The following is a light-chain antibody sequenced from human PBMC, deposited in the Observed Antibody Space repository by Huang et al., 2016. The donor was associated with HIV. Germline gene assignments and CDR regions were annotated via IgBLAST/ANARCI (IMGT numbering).Light chain of an antibody. V-gene: IGKV1-39*01. Sequence: DIQMTQSPSSLSASTGDRVTMTCRESQTIGKFLNWYQQRPGKAPNLLIFAASSLRSGAPSRFSGSGSGTEFTLTISSLQPEDFATYYCQQTYTVPITFGPGTRLET. CDR1: QTIGKF. CDR3: QQTYTVPIT. CDR2: AAS. J-gene: IGKJ5*01.